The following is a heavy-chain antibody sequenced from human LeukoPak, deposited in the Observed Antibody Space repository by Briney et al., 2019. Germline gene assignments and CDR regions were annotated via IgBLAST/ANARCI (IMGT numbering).Heavy chain of an antibody. V-gene: IGHV4-39*07. CDR1: GDSISSNIYY. J-gene: IGHJ4*02. CDR3: ARGVVAAAGRTFDY. Sequence: SETLSLTCTVSGDSISSNIYYWACIRQPPGKGLEWIGSIYYSGSTYYNPSLKSRVTISVDTSKNQFSLKLSSVTAADTAVYYCARGVVAAAGRTFDYWGQGTLVTVSS. D-gene: IGHD6-13*01. CDR2: IYYSGST.